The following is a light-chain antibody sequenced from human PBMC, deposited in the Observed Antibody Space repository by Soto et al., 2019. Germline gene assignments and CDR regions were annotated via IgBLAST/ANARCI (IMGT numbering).Light chain of an antibody. V-gene: IGKV1-39*01. CDR3: QQRYRTPPWP. Sequence: DIQLTQSPSSLSASVGDKVTITCRASQSIRSYLNWFQQKPGKAPKLLIYDAASLQNEVPSRLGGSGSGPDFSLTISSMQPEDFATYYCQQRYRTPPWPFGQGTTVDIK. J-gene: IGKJ1*01. CDR2: DAA. CDR1: QSIRSY.